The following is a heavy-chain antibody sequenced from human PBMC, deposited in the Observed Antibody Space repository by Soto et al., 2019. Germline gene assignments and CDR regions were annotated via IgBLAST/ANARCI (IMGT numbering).Heavy chain of an antibody. CDR3: AKHSEYQLLSWFDP. Sequence: EVQLLESGGGLVQPGGSLRLSCAASGFSFSTYAMSWVRQAPGKGLEWVSGISAGGGNTYYADSVRGRFTISRDNSKITLDLQMSSLRAEDTALYYCAKHSEYQLLSWFDPWGQGTLVTVSS. CDR2: ISAGGGNT. J-gene: IGHJ5*02. D-gene: IGHD2-2*01. V-gene: IGHV3-23*01. CDR1: GFSFSTYA.